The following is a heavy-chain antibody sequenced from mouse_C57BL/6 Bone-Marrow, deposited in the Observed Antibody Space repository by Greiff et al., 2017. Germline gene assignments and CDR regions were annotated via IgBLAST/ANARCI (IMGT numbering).Heavy chain of an antibody. CDR2: ICGGGST. CDR3: DKHPHYGKGGMDY. Sequence: QVQLKESGPGLVAPSQCLSITCTVSGFSLTSYGVDWVRQPPGKGLEWLGVICGGGSTNYNSALMSRLSISKDNSKSQVFLKKNSLQTDDTGMNYCDKHPHYGKGGMDYWGQGTSVTVSS. V-gene: IGHV2-9*01. D-gene: IGHD2-1*01. CDR1: GFSLTSYG. J-gene: IGHJ4*01.